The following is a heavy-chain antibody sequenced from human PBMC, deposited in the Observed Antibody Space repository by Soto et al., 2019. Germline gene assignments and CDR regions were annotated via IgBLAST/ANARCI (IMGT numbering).Heavy chain of an antibody. Sequence: QITLKESVPTLVKPTQTLTLTCTFSGFSLTTGGLGVAWLRQPPGMALEWLADIYWHGEKNDSPSLKNRATITRDTSKHQVVLTVTKMDPVYTGTYDCSHSRVHSGMWFAPWGQGILVPVSS. CDR2: IYWHGEK. V-gene: IGHV2-5*01. D-gene: IGHD1-26*01. J-gene: IGHJ5*02. CDR1: GFSLTTGGLG. CDR3: SHSRVHSGMWFAP.